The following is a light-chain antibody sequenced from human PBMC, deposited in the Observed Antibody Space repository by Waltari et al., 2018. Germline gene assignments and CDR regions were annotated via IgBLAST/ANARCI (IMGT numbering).Light chain of an antibody. CDR3: NSRDSSGRHVV. CDR1: SLRSDY. V-gene: IGLV3-19*01. Sequence: SSELTQDPAVSVALGQTVRITCQGDSLRSDYASWYQQKPGQAPVLVIHGKNNRPSGIPDRFSGSSSGNTASLTITGAQAEDEADYYCNSRDSSGRHVVFGGGTKLTVL. CDR2: GKN. J-gene: IGLJ2*01.